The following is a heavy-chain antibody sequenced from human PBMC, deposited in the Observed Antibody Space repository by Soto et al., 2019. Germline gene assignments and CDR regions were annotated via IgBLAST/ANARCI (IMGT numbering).Heavy chain of an antibody. J-gene: IGHJ4*02. CDR2: ISWNSGSI. D-gene: IGHD5-18*01. V-gene: IGHV3-9*01. CDR1: GFTFDDYA. Sequence: EVQLVESGGGLVQPGRSLRLSCAASGFTFDDYAMHWVRQAPGKGLEWVSGISWNSGSIGYADSVKGRFTISRDNAKNSLYLQMNSLRAEDTALYYCAKYSYGYGYYFDYWGQGTLVTVSS. CDR3: AKYSYGYGYYFDY.